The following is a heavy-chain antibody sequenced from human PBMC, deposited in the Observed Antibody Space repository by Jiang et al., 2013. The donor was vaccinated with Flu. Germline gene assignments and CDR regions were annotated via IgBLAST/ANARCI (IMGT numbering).Heavy chain of an antibody. CDR1: GYSFTSYW. D-gene: IGHD6-19*01. CDR3: ARHKGGSSGWYGSFDP. V-gene: IGHV5-10-1*01. CDR2: IDPSDSYT. J-gene: IGHJ5*02. Sequence: GAEVKKPGESLRISCKGSGYSFTSYWISWVRQMPGKGLEWMGRIDPSDSYTNYSPSFQGHVTISADKSISTAYLQWSSLKASDTAMYYCARHKGGSSGWYGSFDPWGQGTPGHRLL.